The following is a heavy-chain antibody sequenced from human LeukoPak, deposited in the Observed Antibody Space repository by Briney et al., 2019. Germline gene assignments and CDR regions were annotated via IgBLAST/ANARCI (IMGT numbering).Heavy chain of an antibody. Sequence: WATVKVSCKASGGTFSSYAISWVRQAPGQGLEWMGWISAYNGNTNYAQKLQGRVTMTTDTSTSTAYMELRSLRSDDTAVYYCAGGVATISSFDYWGQGTLVTVSS. CDR3: AGGVATISSFDY. V-gene: IGHV1-18*01. J-gene: IGHJ4*02. D-gene: IGHD5-12*01. CDR2: ISAYNGNT. CDR1: GGTFSSYA.